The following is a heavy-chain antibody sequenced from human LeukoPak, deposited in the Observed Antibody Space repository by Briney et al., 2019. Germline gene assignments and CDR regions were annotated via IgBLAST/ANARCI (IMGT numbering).Heavy chain of an antibody. J-gene: IGHJ6*03. V-gene: IGHV4-34*01. D-gene: IGHD3-10*01. CDR2: INHSGST. CDR3: ARGGPNLAGYYYMDV. CDR1: GGSFSGYY. Sequence: SETLSLTCAVYGGSFSGYYWSWIRQPPGKGLEWIGEINHSGSTNYNPSLKSRVTISVDTSKNQFSLKLSSVTAADTAVDYCARGGPNLAGYYYMDVWGKGTTVTVSS.